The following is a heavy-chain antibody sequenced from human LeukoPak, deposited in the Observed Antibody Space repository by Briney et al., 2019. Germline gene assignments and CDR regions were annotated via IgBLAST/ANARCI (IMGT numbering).Heavy chain of an antibody. D-gene: IGHD7-27*01. CDR3: AKDGNWASVS. CDR1: GFTFS. CDR2: IRHDGTDQ. Sequence: GGSLRLSCVGSGFTFSVHWVLRVPGKGLEWPTFIRHDGTDQHYADSVRGRFTISRDNSKNTVYLQMNSLRPEDTALYYCAKDGNWASVSWGQGTLVTVSS. J-gene: IGHJ5*02. V-gene: IGHV3-30*02.